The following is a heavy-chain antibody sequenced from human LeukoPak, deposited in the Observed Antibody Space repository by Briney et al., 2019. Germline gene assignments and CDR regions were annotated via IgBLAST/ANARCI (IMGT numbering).Heavy chain of an antibody. Sequence: GGSLRLSCAASGFTFSSYWMHWVRQAPGKGLVWVSRINTDGSSPTYGDSAKGRFTVSRDNAKNTLFLQMNSLRVEDTAVYYCARGTAATAGIDYWGQGTLVTVSS. D-gene: IGHD6-13*01. V-gene: IGHV3-74*01. CDR1: GFTFSSYW. CDR3: ARGTAATAGIDY. CDR2: INTDGSSP. J-gene: IGHJ4*02.